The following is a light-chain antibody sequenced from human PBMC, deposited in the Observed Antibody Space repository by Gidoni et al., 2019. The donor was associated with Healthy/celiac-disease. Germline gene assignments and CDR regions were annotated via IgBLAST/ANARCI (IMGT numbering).Light chain of an antibody. CDR3: QQYGSSLIT. J-gene: IGKJ5*01. Sequence: EIVLTQSPGTLSLSPGERAILSCRASQSVSSSYLAWYQQKPGQAPRLLIYGASSRATGIPDRFSGSGAGTGFTLTISRLEPEDFAVYYCQQYGSSLITFGQGTRLEIK. V-gene: IGKV3-20*01. CDR2: GAS. CDR1: QSVSSSY.